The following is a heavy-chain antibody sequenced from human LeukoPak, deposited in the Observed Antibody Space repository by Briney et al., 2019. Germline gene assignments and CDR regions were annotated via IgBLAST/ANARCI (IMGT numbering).Heavy chain of an antibody. CDR1: GGTFSSYA. CDR2: IIPIFGTA. V-gene: IGHV1-69*05. D-gene: IGHD6-19*01. J-gene: IGHJ4*02. CDR3: ARDPSSGWAPRGY. Sequence: ASVKVSCKASGGTFSSYAISWVRQAPGQGLEWMGGIIPIFGTANYAQKFQGRVTITTDESTSTAYMELSSLRSEDTAVYYCARDPSSGWAPRGYWGQGTLVTVSS.